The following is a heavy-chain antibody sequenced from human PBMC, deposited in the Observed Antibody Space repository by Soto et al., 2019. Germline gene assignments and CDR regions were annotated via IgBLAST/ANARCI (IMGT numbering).Heavy chain of an antibody. CDR1: GFTFSSYA. J-gene: IGHJ4*02. Sequence: PGGSLRLSCAASGFTFSSYAMHWVRQAPGKGLEWVAVISYDGSNKYYADSVKGRFTISRDNSKNTLYLQMNSLRAEDTAVYYCAKAGGVYSYGPYYFDYWGQGTLVTVSS. D-gene: IGHD5-18*01. CDR2: ISYDGSNK. V-gene: IGHV3-30-3*01. CDR3: AKAGGVYSYGPYYFDY.